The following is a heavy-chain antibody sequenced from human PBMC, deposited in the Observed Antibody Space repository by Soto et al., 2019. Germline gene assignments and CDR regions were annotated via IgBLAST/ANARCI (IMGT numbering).Heavy chain of an antibody. CDR2: VLHDGNNK. V-gene: IGHV3-30-3*01. D-gene: IGHD3-10*01. CDR1: GFTFSDYI. Sequence: QVQLVESGGGVVQPGRSLRLSCAASGFTFSDYIMHWVRQAPGEGLEWVAMVLHDGNNKYYADSVKGRFTISRDNSKNTRYLQMNSRRTEDTAMYYCARDDEDGSYCDLGYWGQGTLVTVSS. CDR3: ARDDEDGSYCDLGY. J-gene: IGHJ4*02.